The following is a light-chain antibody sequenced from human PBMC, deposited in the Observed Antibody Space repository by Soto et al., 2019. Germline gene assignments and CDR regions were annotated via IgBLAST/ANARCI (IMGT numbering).Light chain of an antibody. CDR3: QQYYNTPFT. J-gene: IGKJ3*01. V-gene: IGKV4-1*01. CDR1: QSVLYNSNNEAY. Sequence: DIVMAQSPDSLAVSLGERATINCKSSQSVLYNSNNEAYLAWYQQKPGQPPKLLISWASTRESGVPDRFSGSGSETDFTLTISSLQTEDVAVYYCQQYYNTPFTFGPGTKVDIK. CDR2: WAS.